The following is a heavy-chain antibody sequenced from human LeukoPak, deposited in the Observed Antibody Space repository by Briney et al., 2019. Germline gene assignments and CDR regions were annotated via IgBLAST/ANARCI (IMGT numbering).Heavy chain of an antibody. J-gene: IGHJ3*02. Sequence: PGGSLRLSCAASGFTFSSYSMNWVRQAPGKGLEWVSYISSSSFTIYYADSVKGRFTISRDNAKNSLSLQMNSLRDEDTAVYYCARDQCRSGTCPFDASDIWGQGTMVTVSS. CDR2: ISSSSFTI. V-gene: IGHV3-48*02. CDR3: ARDQCRSGTCPFDASDI. D-gene: IGHD1-26*01. CDR1: GFTFSSYS.